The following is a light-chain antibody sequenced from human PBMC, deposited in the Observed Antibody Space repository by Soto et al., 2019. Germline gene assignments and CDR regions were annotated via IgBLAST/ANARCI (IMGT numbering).Light chain of an antibody. V-gene: IGKV1-5*01. CDR3: QQYNSYSWT. CDR2: DAS. J-gene: IGKJ1*01. CDR1: QSISSW. Sequence: DIQMTQSPSTLSASVGDRVTITCRASQSISSWLAWYQQKPGKAPKLLIYDASSLESGVPSRFSGSGSGTEFTLNISSLQPDDFATYYCQQYNSYSWTFGQGTKGEIK.